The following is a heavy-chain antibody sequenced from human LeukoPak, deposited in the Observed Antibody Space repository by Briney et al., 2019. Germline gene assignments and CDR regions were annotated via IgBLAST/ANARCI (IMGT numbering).Heavy chain of an antibody. J-gene: IGHJ3*02. CDR2: IGSSHNYI. V-gene: IGHV3-21*01. CDR3: ARDSDYYGSGSHRDAFDI. D-gene: IGHD3-10*01. CDR1: GFTFRSYS. Sequence: GGSLRLSCAASGFTFRSYSMNWVRQAPGKGLEWVSSIGSSHNYIYYADSVKGRFIISRDNAKNSLYLQMNSLRAEDTAVYYCARDSDYYGSGSHRDAFDIWGQGTMVTVSS.